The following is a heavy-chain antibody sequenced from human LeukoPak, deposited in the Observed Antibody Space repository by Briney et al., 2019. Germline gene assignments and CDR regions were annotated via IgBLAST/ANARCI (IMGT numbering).Heavy chain of an antibody. CDR1: GGSFSYYY. V-gene: IGHV4-34*01. D-gene: IGHD6-13*01. J-gene: IGHJ4*02. CDR3: ARRLAAAGAFDC. CDR2: INHSGST. Sequence: SETLSLTCAVYGGSFSYYYWSWIRQPPGKGLEWIGEINHSGSTNYNPSLKSRVTISVDTSKNQFSLKLSSVTAADTAVYYCARRLAAAGAFDCWGQGTLVTVSS.